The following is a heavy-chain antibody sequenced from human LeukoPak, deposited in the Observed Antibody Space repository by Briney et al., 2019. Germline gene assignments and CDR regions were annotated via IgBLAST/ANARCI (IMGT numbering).Heavy chain of an antibody. D-gene: IGHD2-2*02. CDR2: LSSGDST. CDR1: GFTFSSYG. V-gene: IGHV3-23*01. J-gene: IGHJ4*02. Sequence: PGGPLRLSCAASGFTFSSYGMSWVRQAPGKGLEWVSSLSSGDSTYYADSVKGRFTISRDNSKNTLSLQMNSLRAEDTAVYYCAKGDLPLLYGGAFDSWGQGILVTVSS. CDR3: AKGDLPLLYGGAFDS.